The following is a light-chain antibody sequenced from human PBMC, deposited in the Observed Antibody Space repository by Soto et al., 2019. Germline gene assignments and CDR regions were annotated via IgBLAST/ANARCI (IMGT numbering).Light chain of an antibody. CDR2: ITS. J-gene: IGKJ4*01. CDR3: QQYSTSPPT. Sequence: EIELTQSPGTLSLSPGERATFSCTASQSVSNNYMAWYQQKPGQAPRLLIYITSNRATGIPDRFSGGGSGTDFTLTISRLEPEDFAVYYCQQYSTSPPTFGGGTKVEIK. CDR1: QSVSNNY. V-gene: IGKV3-20*01.